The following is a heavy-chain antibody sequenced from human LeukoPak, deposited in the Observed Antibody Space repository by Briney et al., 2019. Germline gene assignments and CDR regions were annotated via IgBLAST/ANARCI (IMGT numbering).Heavy chain of an antibody. J-gene: IGHJ2*01. Sequence: GGSLRLSCAASGFTFSSYAMHWVRQAPGKGLEWVGRIKSKTDGGTIDYATSVKGRFIISRDDSKNTLYLQMDSLKTEDTAVYYCTTDGAQMAWYFDLWGRGTLVTVSS. CDR3: TTDGAQMAWYFDL. V-gene: IGHV3-15*01. CDR1: GFTFSSYA. D-gene: IGHD2-8*01. CDR2: IKSKTDGGTI.